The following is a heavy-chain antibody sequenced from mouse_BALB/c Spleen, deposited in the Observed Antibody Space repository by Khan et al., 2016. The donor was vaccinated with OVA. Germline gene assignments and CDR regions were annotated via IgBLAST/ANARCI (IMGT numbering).Heavy chain of an antibody. CDR2: IYPGSGNV. Sequence: QVQLQQSGAELARPGASVKLSCKASGYTFTDYYITWVKQRTGQGLEWIGEIYPGSGNVYYNANFKGKATLTADKSSSTTYMHLSSLTSEDSAVYFCARMDTTSFDYLGQGTTLTVSS. D-gene: IGHD4-1*02. J-gene: IGHJ2*01. V-gene: IGHV1-77*01. CDR3: ARMDTTSFDY. CDR1: GYTFTDYY.